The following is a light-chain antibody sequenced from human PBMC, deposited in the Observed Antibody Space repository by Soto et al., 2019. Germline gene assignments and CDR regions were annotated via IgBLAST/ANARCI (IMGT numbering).Light chain of an antibody. Sequence: IQMTQSRYSLSATVGERVTLTCLASQGIRNDLGWYQQKPGKAPKRLIYVASTLQSGVPSRLSGSGSGTDFTLTISSLQTEDFATYYCQQYNSYPYTFGQGTRLEIK. J-gene: IGKJ5*01. CDR3: QQYNSYPYT. V-gene: IGKV1-17*01. CDR2: VAS. CDR1: QGIRND.